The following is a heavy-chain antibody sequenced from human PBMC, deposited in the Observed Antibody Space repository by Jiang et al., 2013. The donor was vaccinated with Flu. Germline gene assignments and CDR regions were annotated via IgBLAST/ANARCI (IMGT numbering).Heavy chain of an antibody. CDR2: IYPDDSQA. V-gene: IGHV5-51*01. D-gene: IGHD2-15*01. J-gene: IGHJ5*02. Sequence: GAEVKKPGESLKISCKGFGYDFYGYWIGWVRQMPGKGLEWMGIIYPDDSQARYSPSFQGQVTMSADESISTAYLQWSSLKASDSAMYFCARLVGDCRRNNCGFERHWFDPWGQGTLVTVSS. CDR1: GYDFYGYW. CDR3: ARLVGDCRRNNCGFERHWFDP.